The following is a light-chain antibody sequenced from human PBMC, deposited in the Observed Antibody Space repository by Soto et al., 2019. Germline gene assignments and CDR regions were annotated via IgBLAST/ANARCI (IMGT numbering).Light chain of an antibody. CDR1: NIGSKS. V-gene: IGLV3-21*04. CDR2: SDT. J-gene: IGLJ2*01. CDR3: QVWDSRSDVPGVV. Sequence: SYELTQPPSVSVAPGKTARITCGGDNIGSKSVHWYQQKPGQAPVLVIYSDTDRPSGIPERYSGSNSGNTATLTISRVEAGDEADYYCQVWDSRSDVPGVVFGGGTKLTVL.